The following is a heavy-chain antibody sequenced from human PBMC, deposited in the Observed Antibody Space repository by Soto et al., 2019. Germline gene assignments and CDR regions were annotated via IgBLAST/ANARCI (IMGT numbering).Heavy chain of an antibody. D-gene: IGHD6-6*01. V-gene: IGHV1-69*13. CDR2: IIPIFGTA. CDR3: ARGTGSIAARHGVFDY. J-gene: IGHJ4*02. CDR1: GGTFSSYA. Sequence: ASVKVSCKASGGTFSSYAISWVRQAPGQGLEWMGGIIPIFGTANYAQKFQGRVTITADESTSTAYMELSSLRSEDTAVYYCARGTGSIAARHGVFDYWGQGTLVTVSS.